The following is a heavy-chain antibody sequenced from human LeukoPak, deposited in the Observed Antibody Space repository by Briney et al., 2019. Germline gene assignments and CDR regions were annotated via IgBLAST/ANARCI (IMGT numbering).Heavy chain of an antibody. CDR3: ARVPQMHYYDSSGYYLDY. D-gene: IGHD3-22*01. Sequence: PGGSLRLSCAASGFTFSSYSMNWVRQAPGKGLEWVSYISSSSSTIYYADSVKGRFTISRDNAKNSLYLQMNSLRAEDTAVYYCARVPQMHYYDSSGYYLDYWGQGTLVTVSS. V-gene: IGHV3-48*04. J-gene: IGHJ4*02. CDR1: GFTFSSYS. CDR2: ISSSSSTI.